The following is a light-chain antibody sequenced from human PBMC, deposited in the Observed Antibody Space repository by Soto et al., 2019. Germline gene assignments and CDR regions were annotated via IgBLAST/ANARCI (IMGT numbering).Light chain of an antibody. CDR3: SSYISSSSTLL. V-gene: IGLV2-14*01. J-gene: IGLJ2*01. CDR2: EVI. CDR1: SSDVGDYKY. Sequence: QSALTQPASVSGSPGQSITISCTGTSSDVGDYKYVSWFQQHPGKAPRLVIYEVIYRPSGVSNRSSGSKSDKTASLTISGLQAEDEADYYCSSYISSSSTLLFGGGTKLTVL.